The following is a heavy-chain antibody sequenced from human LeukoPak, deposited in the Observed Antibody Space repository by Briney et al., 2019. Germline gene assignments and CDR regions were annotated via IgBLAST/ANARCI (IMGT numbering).Heavy chain of an antibody. CDR3: ARLTAPGYFDY. CDR1: GFTFSSYG. CDR2: INHSGST. Sequence: PGGTLRLSCAASGFTFSSYGMSWVRQAPGKGLEWIGEINHSGSTNYNPSLKSRVTISVDTSKNQFSLKLSSVTAADTPVYYCARLTAPGYFDYWGQGTLVTVSS. V-gene: IGHV4-34*01. J-gene: IGHJ4*02.